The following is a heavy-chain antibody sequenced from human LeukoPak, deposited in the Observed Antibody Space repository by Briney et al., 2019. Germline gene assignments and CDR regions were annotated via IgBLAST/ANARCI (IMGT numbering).Heavy chain of an antibody. V-gene: IGHV4-34*01. D-gene: IGHD6-19*01. Sequence: PSETLSLTCAVYGGSFSGYYWSWIRQPPGKGLEWIGEINHSGSTNYNPSLKSRVTISVDTSKNQFSLKLSSVTAADTAVYYCARGPRVESYSSGWYAKYWGQGTLVTVSS. CDR3: ARGPRVESYSSGWYAKY. CDR2: INHSGST. J-gene: IGHJ4*02. CDR1: GGSFSGYY.